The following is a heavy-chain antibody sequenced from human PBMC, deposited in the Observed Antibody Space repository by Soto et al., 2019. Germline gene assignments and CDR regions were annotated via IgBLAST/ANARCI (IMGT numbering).Heavy chain of an antibody. J-gene: IGHJ4*02. CDR3: ARVPARAYYDFWSGYFDY. Sequence: SETLSLTCTGSGGYISSYYWSWIRQTPGKGLEWIGYIYYSGSTNYNPSLKSRVTISVDTSKNQFSLKLSSVTAADTAVYYCARVPARAYYDFWSGYFDYWGQGTLVTVSS. D-gene: IGHD3-3*01. CDR1: GGYISSYY. CDR2: IYYSGST. V-gene: IGHV4-59*08.